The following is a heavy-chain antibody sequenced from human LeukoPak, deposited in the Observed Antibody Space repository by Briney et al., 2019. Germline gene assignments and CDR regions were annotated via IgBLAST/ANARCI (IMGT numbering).Heavy chain of an antibody. Sequence: GGSLRLSCVASGFTVSSNYMSWVRQAPGKGLEWVSVIYSAGNTYYADSVRGRFTISRHNSENTLYLHMNSLRVEDTAVYFCARGGTPGYSSGRIDYWGQGTLVTVSS. J-gene: IGHJ4*02. D-gene: IGHD6-19*01. CDR2: IYSAGNT. V-gene: IGHV3-53*04. CDR1: GFTVSSNY. CDR3: ARGGTPGYSSGRIDY.